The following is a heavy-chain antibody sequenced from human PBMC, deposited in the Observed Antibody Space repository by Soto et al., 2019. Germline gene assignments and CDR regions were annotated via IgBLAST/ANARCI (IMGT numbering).Heavy chain of an antibody. CDR3: ARDGYFDH. CDR1: GYTFTSYG. Sequence: QVQLVQSGAEVKKPGDSVRVSCKASGYTFTSYGIGWVRQAPGQGLEWMGWISANNGNTKYAQKVQGRVTMTTDASTSTAYMELRSQRSDDAAVYYCARDGYFDHWGQGTLVTVSS. J-gene: IGHJ4*02. V-gene: IGHV1-18*01. CDR2: ISANNGNT.